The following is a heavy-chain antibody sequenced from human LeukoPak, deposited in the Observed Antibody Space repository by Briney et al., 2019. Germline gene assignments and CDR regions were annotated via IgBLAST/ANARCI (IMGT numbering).Heavy chain of an antibody. Sequence: GGSLRLSCEASGFTFHNHGMSWVRQAPGKGLEWVSVISGSSSKTYYADSVRGRFTVSRDNSKNTLYLQMNSLRAEDTAVYYCAKGRVYSSSSDYFDYWGQGTLVTVSS. CDR1: GFTFHNHG. CDR2: ISGSSSKT. CDR3: AKGRVYSSSSDYFDY. V-gene: IGHV3-23*01. D-gene: IGHD6-6*01. J-gene: IGHJ4*02.